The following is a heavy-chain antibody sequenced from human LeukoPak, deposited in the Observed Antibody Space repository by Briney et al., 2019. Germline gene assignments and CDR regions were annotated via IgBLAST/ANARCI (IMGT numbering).Heavy chain of an antibody. Sequence: PGGSLRLSCAASGFTFDDYAMHWVRQAPGKGLEWVSGISWNSGRIGYADSVKGRFTISRDNAKNSLYLQMNSLRAEDTALYYCAKDNGGSNAKMVATPKFGYYYYGMDVWGQGTTVTVS. V-gene: IGHV3-9*01. J-gene: IGHJ6*02. D-gene: IGHD5-12*01. CDR2: ISWNSGRI. CDR1: GFTFDDYA. CDR3: AKDNGGSNAKMVATPKFGYYYYGMDV.